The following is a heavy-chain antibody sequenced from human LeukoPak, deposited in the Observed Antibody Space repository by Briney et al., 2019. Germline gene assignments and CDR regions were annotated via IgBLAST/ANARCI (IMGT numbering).Heavy chain of an antibody. CDR3: ARRGAVSGGSDY. D-gene: IGHD3-16*01. V-gene: IGHV3-64*01. J-gene: IGHJ4*02. CDR2: ISSNGGST. CDR1: GFTFSSYA. Sequence: GGSLRHTCAASGFTFSSYAMHWVRQAPGKGLEYVSVISSNGGSTYYANSVKGRFTISRDNSKNTLYLQMGSLRAEDMAVYYCARRGAVSGGSDYWGQGTLVTVSS.